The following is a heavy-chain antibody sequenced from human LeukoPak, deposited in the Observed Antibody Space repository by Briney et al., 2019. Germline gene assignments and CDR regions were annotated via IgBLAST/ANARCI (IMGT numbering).Heavy chain of an antibody. Sequence: SETLSLTCTVSGGSISTYDWSWIRQPPGKGLEWIGEITHSGSTNYNPSLKSRVTISIDMSKKQFSLNLTSVTAADTAVYYCARGGPLGYCSGGSCRNWFDPWGQGTLVTVSS. V-gene: IGHV4-34*01. D-gene: IGHD2-15*01. J-gene: IGHJ5*02. CDR3: ARGGPLGYCSGGSCRNWFDP. CDR1: GGSISTYD. CDR2: ITHSGST.